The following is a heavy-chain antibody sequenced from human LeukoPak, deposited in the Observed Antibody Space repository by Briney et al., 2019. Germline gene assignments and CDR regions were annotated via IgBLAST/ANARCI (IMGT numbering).Heavy chain of an antibody. CDR3: ARHPPRGSSGDAFDI. D-gene: IGHD6-19*01. J-gene: IGHJ3*02. CDR2: IFYSGST. V-gene: IGHV4-59*08. CDR1: GGSISNYY. Sequence: SETLSLTCSVSGGSISNYYWSWIRQPPGKGLEWIGYIFYSGSTKYNPSLKSRVTISVDTSKNQFFLKLRSVSAADTAVYYCARHPPRGSSGDAFDIWGQGTLVTVSS.